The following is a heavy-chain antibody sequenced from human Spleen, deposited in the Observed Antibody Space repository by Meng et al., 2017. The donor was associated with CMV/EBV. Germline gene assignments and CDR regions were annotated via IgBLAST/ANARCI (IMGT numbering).Heavy chain of an antibody. D-gene: IGHD3-3*01. Sequence: GSLRLSCTVSGGSISSSSYYWGWIRQPPGKGLEWIGSIYYSGSSYYNPSLKSRVTISVDTSKKQFSLKLSSVTAADTAVYYCARGQPFWSGYNVWGQGTTVTVSS. CDR2: IYYSGSS. CDR1: GGSISSSSYY. V-gene: IGHV4-39*01. CDR3: ARGQPFWSGYNV. J-gene: IGHJ6*02.